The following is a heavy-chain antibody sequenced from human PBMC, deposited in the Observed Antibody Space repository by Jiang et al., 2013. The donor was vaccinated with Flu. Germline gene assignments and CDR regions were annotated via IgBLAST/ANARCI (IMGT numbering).Heavy chain of an antibody. J-gene: IGHJ5*02. D-gene: IGHD4-17*01. V-gene: IGHV5-51*01. CDR3: ARQGGVVTVRSGFDP. CDR2: IYPADSAT. Sequence: GAEVKKPGESLKISCKASGYSFTNYWIGWVRQMPGVGLEWMGIIYPADSATRYSPSFEGQVTISADKSITTAFLQWSSLKASDTAMYYCARQGGVVTVRSGFDPWGQGTLVTVSS. CDR1: GYSFTNYW.